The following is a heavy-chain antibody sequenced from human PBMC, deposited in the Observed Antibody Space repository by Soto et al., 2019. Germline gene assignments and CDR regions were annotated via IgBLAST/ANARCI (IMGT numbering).Heavy chain of an antibody. V-gene: IGHV4-59*02. Sequence: QALSLTCAGSGGSDTGYCWMWIRQPPGRGLEWIGYIXYXXNXXXXXSXXXRVTISVDTSKNQFSLELSYVTAADTAVYYCAKDGYSITRNKPLAYWGQGTLVTASS. CDR2: IXYXXNX. D-gene: IGHD2-2*01. J-gene: IGHJ4*02. CDR3: AKDGYSITRNKPLAY. CDR1: GGSDTGYC.